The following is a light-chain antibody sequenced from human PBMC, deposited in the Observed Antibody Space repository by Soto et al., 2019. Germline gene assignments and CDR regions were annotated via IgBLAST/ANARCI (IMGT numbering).Light chain of an antibody. CDR2: GAS. J-gene: IGKJ2*01. V-gene: IGKV3-20*01. Sequence: EIVLTQSPGNLSLSPGERATLSCRASQSVSSSYLAWYQQKLGQAPRLLIYGASSRATGIPDRLSGSGSGTDFTLPINRRDPEDFAVYYCQQYGSSPYTFGQGTKLEIK. CDR1: QSVSSSY. CDR3: QQYGSSPYT.